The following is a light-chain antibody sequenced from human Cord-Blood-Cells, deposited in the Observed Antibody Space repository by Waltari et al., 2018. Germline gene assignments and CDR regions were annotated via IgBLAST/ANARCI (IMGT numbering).Light chain of an antibody. CDR3: CSYAGSSTWV. Sequence: QSALTQPASVSGSPGQSITISCTGTSSDAGSYNLVSWYQQHPGKATKLRIYEGSKRPSGVSNRFSGSKSGNTASLTISGLQAEDEADYYCCSYAGSSTWVFGGGTKLTVL. J-gene: IGLJ3*02. CDR2: EGS. CDR1: SSDAGSYNL. V-gene: IGLV2-23*01.